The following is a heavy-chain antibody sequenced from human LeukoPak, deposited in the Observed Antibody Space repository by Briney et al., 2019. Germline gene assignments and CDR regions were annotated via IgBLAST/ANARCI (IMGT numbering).Heavy chain of an antibody. CDR2: INTGNGNT. D-gene: IGHD3-22*01. CDR1: GYTFTNYG. CDR3: ARVPLHDASGRYYPH. Sequence: GASVKVSCKTSGYTFTNYGMHWVRQAPRQSLEWMGWINTGNGNTKSSQKFQDRVALTRDTSASTAYMELSSLSSEDTAVYYCARVPLHDASGRYYPHWGQGTLVTVSS. J-gene: IGHJ1*01. V-gene: IGHV1-3*04.